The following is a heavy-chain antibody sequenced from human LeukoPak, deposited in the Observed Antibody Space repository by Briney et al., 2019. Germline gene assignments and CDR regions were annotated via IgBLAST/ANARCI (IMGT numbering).Heavy chain of an antibody. CDR1: GGSISSSSYY. J-gene: IGHJ4*02. CDR3: ARHLPYCGGDCYVFDY. Sequence: PSETLSLTCTVSGGSISSSSYYWGWIRQPPGKGLEWIGSIYYSGSTYYNPSLKSRVTISVDTSKNQFSLKLSSVTAADTAVYYCARHLPYCGGDCYVFDYWGQGTLVTVSS. D-gene: IGHD2-21*02. CDR2: IYYSGST. V-gene: IGHV4-39*01.